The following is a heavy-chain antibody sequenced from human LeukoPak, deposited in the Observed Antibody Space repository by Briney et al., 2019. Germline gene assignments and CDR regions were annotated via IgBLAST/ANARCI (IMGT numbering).Heavy chain of an antibody. V-gene: IGHV3-11*01. D-gene: IGHD3-10*01. CDR3: ATMYYYGSGVFDY. J-gene: IGHJ4*02. Sequence: PGGSLRLSCAASGFTFSDYYMSWIRQAPGKGLEWVSYISSSGSTIYYADSVKGRFTISRDNAKNSLYLQMNSLRAEDTAVYYCATMYYYGSGVFDYWGQGTLVTVSS. CDR1: GFTFSDYY. CDR2: ISSSGSTI.